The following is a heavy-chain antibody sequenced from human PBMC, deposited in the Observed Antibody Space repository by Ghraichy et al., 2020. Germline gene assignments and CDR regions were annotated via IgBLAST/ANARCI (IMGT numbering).Heavy chain of an antibody. CDR2: ISGSGGST. Sequence: GGSLRLSCAASGITFSNYDMSWVRQAPGKGLEWVSAISGSGGSTYYADSVKGRFSISRDNSKNTLYLQMNSLRAEDTAVYYCAKERGDYVSTDAFDIWGQGTMVTVSS. J-gene: IGHJ3*02. CDR3: AKERGDYVSTDAFDI. V-gene: IGHV3-23*01. CDR1: GITFSNYD. D-gene: IGHD4-17*01.